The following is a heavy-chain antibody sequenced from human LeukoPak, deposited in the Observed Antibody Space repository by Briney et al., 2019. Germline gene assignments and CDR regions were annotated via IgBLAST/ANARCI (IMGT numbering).Heavy chain of an antibody. Sequence: GASVRVSCKASGYTFTSYAISWVRQAPGQGLEWMGWISGYNGNTNYAQKFQGRVTMTTDTSTSTAYMELRSLRSDDTAVYYCVCSYPDDQAPLDYWGQGTLVTVSS. CDR3: VCSYPDDQAPLDY. V-gene: IGHV1-18*04. CDR1: GYTFTSYA. CDR2: ISGYNGNT. J-gene: IGHJ4*02. D-gene: IGHD2-15*01.